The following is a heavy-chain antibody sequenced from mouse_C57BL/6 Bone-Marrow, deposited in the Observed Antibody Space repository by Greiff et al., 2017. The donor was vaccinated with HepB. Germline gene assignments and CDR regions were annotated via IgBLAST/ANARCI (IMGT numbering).Heavy chain of an antibody. D-gene: IGHD6-5*01. Sequence: EVMLVESGPGMVKPSQSLSLTCTVTGYSITSGYDWHWIRHFPGNKLEWMGYISYSGSTNYNPSLKSRISITHDTSKNHFFLKLNSVTTEDTATYYCAREAYEGAMDYWGQGTSVTVSS. J-gene: IGHJ4*01. CDR1: GYSITSGYD. CDR2: ISYSGST. V-gene: IGHV3-1*01. CDR3: AREAYEGAMDY.